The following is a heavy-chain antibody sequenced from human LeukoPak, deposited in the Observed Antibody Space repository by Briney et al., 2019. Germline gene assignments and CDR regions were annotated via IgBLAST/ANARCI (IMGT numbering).Heavy chain of an antibody. CDR1: GASITTYY. CDR2: IYHSGST. CDR3: AREYSTSSEGDYFDY. J-gene: IGHJ4*02. Sequence: SETLSLTCTVSGASITTYYWTWIRQPPGKGLEWIGDIYHSGSTNYNPSLKSRVTISLDTSRNQFSLRMSSVTAADTAVYFCAREYSTSSEGDYFDYWGQGSLVTVSS. V-gene: IGHV4-59*01. D-gene: IGHD6-6*01.